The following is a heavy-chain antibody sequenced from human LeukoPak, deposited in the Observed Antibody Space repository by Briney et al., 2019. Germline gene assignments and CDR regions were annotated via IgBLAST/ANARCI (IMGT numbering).Heavy chain of an antibody. V-gene: IGHV4-34*01. D-gene: IGHD6-13*01. CDR3: ARAYSSSWYFNWFDP. CDR2: INHSGST. Sequence: SETLSLTCAVYGGSFSGYYWSWIRQPPGKGLEWIGEINHSGSTNYNPSLKSRVTISVDTSKNQFSLKLTSVTAADTAVYYCARAYSSSWYFNWFDPWGQGTLVTVSS. CDR1: GGSFSGYY. J-gene: IGHJ5*02.